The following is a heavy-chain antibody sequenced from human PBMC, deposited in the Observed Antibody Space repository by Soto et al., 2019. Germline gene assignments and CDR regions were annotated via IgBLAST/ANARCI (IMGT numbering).Heavy chain of an antibody. CDR2: IIPIFGTA. CDR3: AREVPQFALGMDV. D-gene: IGHD3-10*01. V-gene: IGHV1-69*06. Sequence: SVKVSCKASGGTFSSYAISWVRQAPGQGLEWMGGIIPIFGTAKYAQKFQGRVTITADKSTSTAYMELRSLRSEDTAMYYCAREVPQFALGMDVWGQGTTVTVSS. J-gene: IGHJ6*02. CDR1: GGTFSSYA.